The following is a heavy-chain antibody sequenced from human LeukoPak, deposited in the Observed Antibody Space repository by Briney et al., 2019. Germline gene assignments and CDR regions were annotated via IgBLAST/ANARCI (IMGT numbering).Heavy chain of an antibody. CDR3: ARQTSYYSGSGSYYPGYYFDY. CDR1: GYSINSGYY. Sequence: SETLSLTCAVSGYSINSGYYWGWIRQPPGKGLEWIGIIYHSGSTYYNPSLRSRATISVDTSKNQFSLKLSSVTAADTAVYYCARQTSYYSGSGSYYPGYYFDYWGQGTLVTVSS. V-gene: IGHV4-38-2*01. D-gene: IGHD3-10*01. CDR2: IYHSGST. J-gene: IGHJ4*02.